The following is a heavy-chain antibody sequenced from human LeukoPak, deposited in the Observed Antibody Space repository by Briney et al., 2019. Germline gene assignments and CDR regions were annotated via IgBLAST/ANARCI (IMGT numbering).Heavy chain of an antibody. CDR3: AKAVLLWFGELRYYFDY. V-gene: IGHV3-23*01. D-gene: IGHD3-10*01. CDR1: GLTFSSYA. Sequence: GGSLRLSCAASGLTFSSYAMSWVRQAPGKGLEWVSAISGSGGSTYYADSVKGRFTIPRDNSKNTLYLQMNSLRAEDTAVYYCAKAVLLWFGELRYYFDYWGQGTLVTVSS. J-gene: IGHJ4*02. CDR2: ISGSGGST.